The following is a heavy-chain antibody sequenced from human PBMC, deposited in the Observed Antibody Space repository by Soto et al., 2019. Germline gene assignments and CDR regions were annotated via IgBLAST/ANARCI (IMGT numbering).Heavy chain of an antibody. V-gene: IGHV3-33*08. CDR1: GFTFSSYA. CDR3: ARGGTIFGVVIALDYYYMEV. D-gene: IGHD3-3*01. CDR2: IWYDGSNK. Sequence: HPGGSLRLSCAASGFTFSSYAMHWVRQAPGKGLEWVAVIWYDGSNKYYADSVKGRFTISRDNSKSTLYLQMNSLRAEDTAVYYCARGGTIFGVVIALDYYYMEVWGKGTTVTVSS. J-gene: IGHJ6*03.